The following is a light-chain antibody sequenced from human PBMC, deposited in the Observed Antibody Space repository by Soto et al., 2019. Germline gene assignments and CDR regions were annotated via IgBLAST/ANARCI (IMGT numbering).Light chain of an antibody. J-gene: IGKJ2*01. V-gene: IGKV3-20*01. CDR2: GAS. CDR1: QSVSSSY. CDR3: QQYGSSPHT. Sequence: EIVLTQSPGTLSLSPGERATLSCRASQSVSSSYLAWYQHKPGQAPRLLIYGASSRATGIPDRFSGSGSGTDFTLNISRLEPEDCAVYYCQQYGSSPHTFGQGTKLEIK.